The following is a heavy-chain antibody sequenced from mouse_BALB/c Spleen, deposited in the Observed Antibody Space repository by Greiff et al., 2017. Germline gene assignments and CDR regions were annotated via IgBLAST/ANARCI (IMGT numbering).Heavy chain of an antibody. Sequence: EVKLVESGGGLVKPGGSLKLSCAASGFTFSSYAMSWVRQSPEKRLEWVAEISSGGSYTYYPDTVTGRFTISRDNAKNTLYLEMSSLRSEDTAMYYCAREFTTATHYAMDYWGQGTSVTVSS. D-gene: IGHD1-2*01. J-gene: IGHJ4*01. CDR2: ISSGGSYT. CDR1: GFTFSSYA. V-gene: IGHV5-9-4*01. CDR3: AREFTTATHYAMDY.